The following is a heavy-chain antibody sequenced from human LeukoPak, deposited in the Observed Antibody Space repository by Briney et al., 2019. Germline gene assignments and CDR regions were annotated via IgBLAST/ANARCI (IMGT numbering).Heavy chain of an antibody. CDR2: INPNRGGT. V-gene: IGHV1-2*02. CDR3: ARGPRYGSGNYYNNY. Sequence: ASENLSCNAAGFTFTGNYIYWIRKPPGQGQGRMGSINPNRGGTNYALKFEGRVTMTRDTSISTAYLELSRLRSDDPAVYYCARGPRYGSGNYYNNYWGQGTLVTGSS. J-gene: IGHJ4*02. D-gene: IGHD3-10*01. CDR1: GFTFTGNY.